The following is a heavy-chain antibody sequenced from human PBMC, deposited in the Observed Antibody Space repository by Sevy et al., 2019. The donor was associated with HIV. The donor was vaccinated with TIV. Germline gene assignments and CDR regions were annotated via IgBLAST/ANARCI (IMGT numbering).Heavy chain of an antibody. J-gene: IGHJ4*02. Sequence: GGSLRLSCAASGFTFDDYTMHWVRQAPGKGLEWVSLISWDGGSTYYADSVKGRFTISRDNSKNSLYLQMISLRTEDTALYYCAKDATDCSSTSCYYDYWGQGTLVTVSS. D-gene: IGHD2-2*01. CDR1: GFTFDDYT. V-gene: IGHV3-43*01. CDR3: AKDATDCSSTSCYYDY. CDR2: ISWDGGST.